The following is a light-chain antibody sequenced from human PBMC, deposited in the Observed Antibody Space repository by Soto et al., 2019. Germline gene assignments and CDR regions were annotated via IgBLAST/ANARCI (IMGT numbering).Light chain of an antibody. Sequence: DIQMTQSPSTLSGSVGDRVTITCRASQTISSWLAWYQQKPGKAPKLLIYKASTLKSGVPSWFSGSGSWTEFTPTIRSLQPDDFATYYCQDYNSYSEAFRQGTKV. J-gene: IGKJ1*01. CDR1: QTISSW. CDR2: KAS. V-gene: IGKV1-5*03. CDR3: QDYNSYSEA.